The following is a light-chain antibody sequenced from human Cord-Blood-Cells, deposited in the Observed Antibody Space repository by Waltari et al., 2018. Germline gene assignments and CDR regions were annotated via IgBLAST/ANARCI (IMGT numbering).Light chain of an antibody. V-gene: IGLV2-14*01. CDR1: SSDVGGYNY. CDR3: SSYTSSSTYVV. Sequence: QSALPQPASVSGSPGPSITISCTGTSSDVGGYNYVSWYQQRPGKAPKPIIYNVTNRPSGVSNRFSGSKSGNTASLTISGLQAEDEADYYCSSYTSSSTYVVFGGGTKLTVL. CDR2: NVT. J-gene: IGLJ2*01.